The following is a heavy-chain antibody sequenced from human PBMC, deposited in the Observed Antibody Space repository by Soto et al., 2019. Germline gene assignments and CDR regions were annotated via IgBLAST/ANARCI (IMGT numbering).Heavy chain of an antibody. V-gene: IGHV3-23*01. CDR1: GFTFSNHA. Sequence: EVQLLESGGGLVQPGGSLRLSCAASGFTFSNHAMSWVRQAPGKGLEWVSTMSGSADITYYADSVKGRFTISRDNAKNTLYLKVNSLRAEDTAVYYCAAHRFWSDNKWFDPWGQGTLVTVSS. CDR2: MSGSADIT. J-gene: IGHJ5*02. CDR3: AAHRFWSDNKWFDP. D-gene: IGHD3-3*01.